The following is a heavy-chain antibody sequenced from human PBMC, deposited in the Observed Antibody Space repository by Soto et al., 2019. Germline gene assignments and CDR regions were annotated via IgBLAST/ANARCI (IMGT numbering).Heavy chain of an antibody. CDR3: AKLGSSSWSPHYYFDY. V-gene: IGHV3-23*01. CDR2: ITGSGSDT. J-gene: IGHJ4*02. D-gene: IGHD2-2*01. Sequence: AGSLRLSCAASGFTFYNYAMGWVRQAPGKGLEWVSAITGSGSDTYYVDSVKGRFTISRDNSENTLYLQMNSLRAEDTAIYYCAKLGSSSWSPHYYFDYWGQGTLVTVSS. CDR1: GFTFYNYA.